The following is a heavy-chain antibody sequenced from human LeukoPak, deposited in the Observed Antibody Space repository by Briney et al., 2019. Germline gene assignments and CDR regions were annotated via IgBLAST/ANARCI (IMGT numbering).Heavy chain of an antibody. V-gene: IGHV4-59*01. Sequence: SETLSLTCTVSGDSISSYYWTWIRQPPGKGLEWIGYIIYSGSTNYNPSLKSRVTISVDTSKNQFSLKLASVTAVDTAVYYCARGAVADTAWFDPWGQGTLVTVSS. D-gene: IGHD6-19*01. CDR3: ARGAVADTAWFDP. CDR2: IIYSGST. CDR1: GDSISSYY. J-gene: IGHJ5*02.